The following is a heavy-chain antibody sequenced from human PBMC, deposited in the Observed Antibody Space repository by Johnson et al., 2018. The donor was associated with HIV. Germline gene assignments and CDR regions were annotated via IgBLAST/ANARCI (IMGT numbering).Heavy chain of an antibody. J-gene: IGHJ3*02. Sequence: QVQLVESGGGVVQPGRSLRLSCAASGFTFSSYAMHWVRQAPGKGLEWVAVISYDGSNKYYADSVKGRFTISRDNSKNTLYLQMNSLRAEDTAVYYCVRPRPMIVVAKGAFDIWGQGTMVTVSS. D-gene: IGHD3-22*01. V-gene: IGHV3-30-3*01. CDR3: VRPRPMIVVAKGAFDI. CDR1: GFTFSSYA. CDR2: ISYDGSNK.